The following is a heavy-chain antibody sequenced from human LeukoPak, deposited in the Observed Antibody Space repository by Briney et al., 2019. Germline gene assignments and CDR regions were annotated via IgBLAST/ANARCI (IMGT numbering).Heavy chain of an antibody. J-gene: IGHJ4*02. V-gene: IGHV3-74*01. Sequence: GGSLRLSCAASGFTFSSYWMHWLRQAPGKGLVWVSRISSDGSSTSYADSVKGRFTISRDNAKNTLYLQMNSLRAEDTAVYYCTKDRSYANDYWGQGTLVTVSS. CDR3: TKDRSYANDY. D-gene: IGHD1-26*01. CDR1: GFTFSSYW. CDR2: ISSDGSST.